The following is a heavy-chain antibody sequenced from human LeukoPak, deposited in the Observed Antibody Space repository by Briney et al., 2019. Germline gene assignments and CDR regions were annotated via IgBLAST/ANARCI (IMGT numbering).Heavy chain of an antibody. D-gene: IGHD3-9*01. V-gene: IGHV3-23*01. Sequence: PGGSLRLSCAVSGFTFSSYGMSWVRQAPGKGLEWVSAISGSGGSTYYADSVKGRFTISRDNSKNTLYLQMNSLRAEDTAVYYCAKDPEHYDILTGSADWFDPWGQGTLVTVSS. CDR3: AKDPEHYDILTGSADWFDP. CDR2: ISGSGGST. CDR1: GFTFSSYG. J-gene: IGHJ5*02.